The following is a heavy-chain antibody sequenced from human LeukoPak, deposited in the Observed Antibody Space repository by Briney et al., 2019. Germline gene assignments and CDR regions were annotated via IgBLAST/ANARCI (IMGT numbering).Heavy chain of an antibody. Sequence: ASVKVSCKASGYTFTGYYMHWVRQAPGQGLEWMGWINTNTGNPTYAQGFTGRFVFSLDTSVSTAYLQISSLKAEDTAVYYCARPWDPDEQNDAFDIWGQGTMVTVSS. CDR1: GYTFTGYY. CDR2: INTNTGNP. D-gene: IGHD1/OR15-1a*01. CDR3: ARPWDPDEQNDAFDI. V-gene: IGHV7-4-1*02. J-gene: IGHJ3*02.